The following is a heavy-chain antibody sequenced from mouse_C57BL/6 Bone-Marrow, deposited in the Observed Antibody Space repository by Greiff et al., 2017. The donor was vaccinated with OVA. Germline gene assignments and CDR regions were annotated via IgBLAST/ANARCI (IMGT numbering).Heavy chain of an antibody. D-gene: IGHD1-1*01. Sequence: EVKLVESGPGLVKPSQSLSLTCSVTGYSITSGYYWNWIRQFPGNKLEWMGYISYDGSNNYNPSLKNRISITRDTSKNQFFLKLNSVTTEDTATYYCARDRIFPYYYGSSFAMDYWGQGTSVTVSS. J-gene: IGHJ4*01. CDR1: GYSITSGYY. V-gene: IGHV3-6*01. CDR2: ISYDGSN. CDR3: ARDRIFPYYYGSSFAMDY.